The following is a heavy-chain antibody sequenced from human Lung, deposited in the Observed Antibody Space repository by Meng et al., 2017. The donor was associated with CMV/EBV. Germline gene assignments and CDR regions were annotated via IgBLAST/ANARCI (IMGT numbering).Heavy chain of an antibody. J-gene: IGHJ4*02. CDR3: ARHHHSPTFDY. CDR1: GGSIISISYY. D-gene: IGHD1-14*01. CDR2: VVYSGTT. V-gene: IGHV4-39*01. Sequence: QLQGACPGLVTPSAPLSLTCPVSGGSIISISYYWAWIRQPPGEGLEWIGSVVYSGTTYYTSSLKSRVSISVDTSKNQFSLKLSSVTAADTAVYYCARHHHSPTFDYWGQGTLVTVSS.